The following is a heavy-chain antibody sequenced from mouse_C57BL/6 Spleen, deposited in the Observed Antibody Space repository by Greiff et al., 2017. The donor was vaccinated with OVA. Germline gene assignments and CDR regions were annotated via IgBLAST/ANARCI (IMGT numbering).Heavy chain of an antibody. CDR3: ARDGSYESYFDD. Sequence: VQLQQSGPELVKPGASVKMSCKASGYTFTDYYMNWVKQSHGKSLEWIGDINPYNGGTSYNQKFKGKATLTVDKSSSTAYMELNSLTSEDSAIYYCARDGSYESYFDDWGQGTTLTVSS. CDR1: GYTFTDYY. V-gene: IGHV1-19*01. D-gene: IGHD2-12*01. J-gene: IGHJ2*01. CDR2: INPYNGGT.